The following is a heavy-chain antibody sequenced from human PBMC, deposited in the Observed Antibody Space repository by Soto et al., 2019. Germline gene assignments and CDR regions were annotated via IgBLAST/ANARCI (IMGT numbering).Heavy chain of an antibody. V-gene: IGHV3-21*01. J-gene: IGHJ6*02. CDR2: ISSSSTFI. D-gene: IGHD1-1*01. CDR1: GFTFNSYS. Sequence: GGSLRLSCAASGFTFNSYSMNWVRQAPGKGLEWVSSISSSSTFIYDADSVKGRFSISRDNAKNSLFLQMNSLRAEDTAVYFCARSRPTGYSYYGMDVWGQGTTVTVSS. CDR3: ARSRPTGYSYYGMDV.